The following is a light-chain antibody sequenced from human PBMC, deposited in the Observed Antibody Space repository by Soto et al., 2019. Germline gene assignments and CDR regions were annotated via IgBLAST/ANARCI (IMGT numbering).Light chain of an antibody. Sequence: DIQMTQSPSTLSASVGDRVTITCRASQSITSCLAWYQQKPGKAPKLLFYKASSLESGVPSRFGGGGSGTEFTLTISILQPDDFATYYCQQYYSYSLTFGGGTKVQIK. CDR1: QSITSC. CDR3: QQYYSYSLT. V-gene: IGKV1-5*03. CDR2: KAS. J-gene: IGKJ4*01.